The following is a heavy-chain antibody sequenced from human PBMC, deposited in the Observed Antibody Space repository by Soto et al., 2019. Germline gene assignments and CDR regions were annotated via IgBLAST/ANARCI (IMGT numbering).Heavy chain of an antibody. Sequence: VASVKVSCKASGGTFSSYAISWLRQAPGQGLEWMGGIIPIFGTANYAQKFQGRVTITADESTSTAYMELSSLRSEDTAVYYCARVRIFGVVIIRYYGMDVWGQGTTVTVSS. V-gene: IGHV1-69*13. CDR3: ARVRIFGVVIIRYYGMDV. CDR1: GGTFSSYA. J-gene: IGHJ6*02. D-gene: IGHD3-3*01. CDR2: IIPIFGTA.